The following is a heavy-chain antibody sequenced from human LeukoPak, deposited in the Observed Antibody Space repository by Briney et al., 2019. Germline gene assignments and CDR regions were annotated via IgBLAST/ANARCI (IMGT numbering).Heavy chain of an antibody. CDR3: ARHGARRGYDYVWGSSSYYCGMDV. CDR1: GGSISSSSYY. D-gene: IGHD3-16*01. V-gene: IGHV4-39*01. Sequence: SETLSLTCTVSGGSISSSSYYWGWIRQPPGKGLEWIGSIYYSGSTNYNPSLKSRVTISVDTSKNQFSLKLSSVTAADTAVYYCARHGARRGYDYVWGSSSYYCGMDVWGQGTTVTVSS. CDR2: IYYSGST. J-gene: IGHJ6*02.